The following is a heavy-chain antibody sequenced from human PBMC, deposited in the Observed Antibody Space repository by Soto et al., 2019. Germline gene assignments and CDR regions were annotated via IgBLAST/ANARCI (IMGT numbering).Heavy chain of an antibody. CDR3: ARVTNYADCGDFYRFAF. D-gene: IGHD2-21*01. V-gene: IGHV5-51*01. CDR1: GYDFTHYW. CDR2: IYPGDAET. J-gene: IGHJ4*02. Sequence: HGESLKISCQGSGYDFTHYWVAWVRQTPGKGLEWMGVIYPGDAETRYSPSFQGRVTFSVDKSIDTAYLHWSSLEASDTAIYYCARVTNYADCGDFYRFAFWGQGALVKVSS.